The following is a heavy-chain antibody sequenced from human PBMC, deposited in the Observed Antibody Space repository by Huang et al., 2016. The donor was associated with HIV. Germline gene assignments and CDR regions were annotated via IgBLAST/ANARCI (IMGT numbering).Heavy chain of an antibody. CDR2: ISAYNGHT. J-gene: IGHJ4*02. D-gene: IGHD6-19*01. Sequence: RQAPGQGLEWMGWISAYNGHTNYAQKLQGRVTMTTETSTSTAYMELRSLRSDDTAVYYYARDRGAVAGTSPGYWGQGTLVTVSS. CDR3: ARDRGAVAGTSPGY. V-gene: IGHV1-18*01.